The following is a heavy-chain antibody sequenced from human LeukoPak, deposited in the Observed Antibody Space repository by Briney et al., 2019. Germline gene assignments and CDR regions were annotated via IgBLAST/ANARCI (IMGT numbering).Heavy chain of an antibody. D-gene: IGHD5-18*01. Sequence: PSQTLSLTCTVSGGSISSGSYYWSWIRQPAGKGLEWIGRIYTSGSTNYNPSLKSRVTISVDTSKNQFSLKLSSVTAADTAVYYCARGQHSYGHNYYFDYWGQGTLVTVSS. CDR2: IYTSGST. J-gene: IGHJ4*02. CDR3: ARGQHSYGHNYYFDY. V-gene: IGHV4-61*02. CDR1: GGSISSGSYY.